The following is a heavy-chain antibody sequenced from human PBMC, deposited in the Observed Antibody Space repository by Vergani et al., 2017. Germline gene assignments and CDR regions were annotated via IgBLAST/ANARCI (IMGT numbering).Heavy chain of an antibody. CDR3: VRTQSGSCTGGSCYSWWFDP. CDR1: GYTFTNYA. V-gene: IGHV7-4-1*02. CDR2: INSNSGNP. Sequence: QVQLVQSGSEVKKPGASVKVSCRASGYTFTNYALNWVRQAPGQGLEWMGWINSNSGNPTYAQGFKGRFVFSLDSSVSTSYLQINSLQPEDTAVYYCVRTQSGSCTGGSCYSWWFDPWGQGTLVTVSS. J-gene: IGHJ5*02. D-gene: IGHD2-15*01.